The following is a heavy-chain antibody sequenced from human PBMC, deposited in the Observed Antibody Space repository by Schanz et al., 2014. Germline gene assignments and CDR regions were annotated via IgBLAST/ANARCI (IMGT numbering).Heavy chain of an antibody. CDR1: GGSISSFY. J-gene: IGHJ4*02. Sequence: QVQLQESGPGLVKSSETLSLTCTVSGGSISSFYWGWIRQPAGKGLEWIGYIYYSGSTNYNPSLKRRPTTSGDRSGTRFPLKLRSVTAADTAVYYCARHSNLSVFAIDYWGQGTLVTVSS. D-gene: IGHD3-16*02. CDR3: ARHSNLSVFAIDY. V-gene: IGHV4-59*08. CDR2: IYYSGST.